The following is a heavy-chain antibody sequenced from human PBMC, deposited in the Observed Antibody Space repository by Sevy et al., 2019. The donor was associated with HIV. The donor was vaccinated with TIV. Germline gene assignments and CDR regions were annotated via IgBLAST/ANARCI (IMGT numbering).Heavy chain of an antibody. CDR1: GFTFSSYS. J-gene: IGHJ4*02. D-gene: IGHD3-9*01. V-gene: IGHV3-21*01. CDR2: ISSSSSYI. Sequence: GGSLRLSCAASGFTFSSYSMNWVRQAPGKGLEWVSSISSSSSYIYYADSVKGRFTNTRDNAKNSLNLEMNSLRAEETAVYYWARDIYDILTGYEAYFDYWGQGTLVTVSS. CDR3: ARDIYDILTGYEAYFDY.